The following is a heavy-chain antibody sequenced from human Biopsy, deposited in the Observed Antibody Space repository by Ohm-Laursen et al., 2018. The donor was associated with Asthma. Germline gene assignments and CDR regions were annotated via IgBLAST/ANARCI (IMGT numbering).Heavy chain of an antibody. CDR3: ARFTASITIFGVVNNWFDP. Sequence: SDTLSLTCTVSGGSISSSSYYWGWIRQPPGKGLEWIGSIYYSGSTYYNPSLKSRVTISVDTSKNQFSLKRSSVTAADTAVYYCARFTASITIFGVVNNWFDPWGQGTLVTVSS. J-gene: IGHJ5*02. D-gene: IGHD3-3*01. CDR1: GGSISSSSYY. V-gene: IGHV4-39*01. CDR2: IYYSGST.